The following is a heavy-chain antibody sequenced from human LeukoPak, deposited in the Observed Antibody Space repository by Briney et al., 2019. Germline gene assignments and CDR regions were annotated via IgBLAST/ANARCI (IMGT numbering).Heavy chain of an antibody. D-gene: IGHD3-22*01. CDR1: GGSISSSSYY. Sequence: SETLSLTCTVSGGSISSSSYYWGWIRQPPGKGLEWIGSIYYSGSTYYNPSLKSRVTISVDTSKNQFSLKLSSVTAADTAVYYCARYGYDSSGYYPDYFDYWGRGTLVTVSS. J-gene: IGHJ4*02. CDR2: IYYSGST. V-gene: IGHV4-39*07. CDR3: ARYGYDSSGYYPDYFDY.